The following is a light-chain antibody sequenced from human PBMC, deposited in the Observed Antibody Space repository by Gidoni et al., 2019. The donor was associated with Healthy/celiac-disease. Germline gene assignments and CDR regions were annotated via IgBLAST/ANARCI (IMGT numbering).Light chain of an antibody. CDR2: EVS. J-gene: IGLJ2*01. CDR1: SSDVGGYNY. CDR3: SSYTSSSTLGV. V-gene: IGLV2-14*01. Sequence: QSALTQPPSLSGSPGPAITISCTGTSSDVGGYNYVSWYQQHPGKAPKLMIYEVSNRPSGVSNRFSGSKSGNTASLTISGLQAEDEADYYCSSYTSSSTLGVFGGGTKLTVL.